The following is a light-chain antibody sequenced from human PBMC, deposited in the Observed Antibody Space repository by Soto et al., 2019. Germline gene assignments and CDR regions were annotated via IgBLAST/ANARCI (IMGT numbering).Light chain of an antibody. CDR1: SSDVGSYNF. J-gene: IGLJ3*02. CDR3: CSYAGSHWV. Sequence: QSALTRPASVSGSPGQSITISCTGTSSDVGSYNFVSWYQQHPGKAPKLMIYEVSKRPSGVSNRFSGSKSGNTASLTISGLQAEDEADYYCCSYAGSHWVFGGGTKLTVL. V-gene: IGLV2-23*02. CDR2: EVS.